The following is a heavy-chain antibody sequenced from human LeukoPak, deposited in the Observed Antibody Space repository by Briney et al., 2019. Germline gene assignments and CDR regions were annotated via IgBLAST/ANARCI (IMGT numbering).Heavy chain of an antibody. V-gene: IGHV3-30*18. D-gene: IGHD6-19*01. CDR1: GFTFSSYG. CDR2: ISYDGSNK. Sequence: GGSLRLSCAASGFTFSSYGMHWVRQAPGKGLEWVAVISYDGSNKYYADSVKGRFTISRDNSKNTLYLQMNSLRAEDTAVYYCAKVVADIAVAGESLDAFDIWGQGTMVTVSS. J-gene: IGHJ3*02. CDR3: AKVVADIAVAGESLDAFDI.